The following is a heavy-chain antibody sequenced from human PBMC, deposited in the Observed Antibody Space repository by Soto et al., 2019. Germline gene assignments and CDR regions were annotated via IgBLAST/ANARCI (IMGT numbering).Heavy chain of an antibody. CDR2: ITGSGKSA. D-gene: IGHD1-1*01. V-gene: IGHV3-23*01. J-gene: IGHJ6*02. Sequence: EVQLLESGGGWVQPGGSLRLSCAASGFTFSTFVMTWVRQVPGEGLEWISSITGSGKSAYYADSAKGRVTISRDNSKNTLYQQTTSLGSDDTPFYHVAANLGENSSTMDVWAKGPRSPSP. CDR3: AANLGENSSTMDV. CDR1: GFTFSTFV.